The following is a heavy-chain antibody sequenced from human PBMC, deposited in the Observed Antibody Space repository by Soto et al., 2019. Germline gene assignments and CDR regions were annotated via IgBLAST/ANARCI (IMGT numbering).Heavy chain of an antibody. J-gene: IGHJ6*02. V-gene: IGHV2-5*02. CDR1: GFSLSTGGVG. CDR2: IYWDNDK. Sequence: QITLKESGPTLVKPTQTLTLTCTFSGFSLSTGGVGVGWIRQPPGEALEWLALIYWDNDKRYSPSLKSRLTITKDDSKNQVVLTRTNMDPVDTATYYCAHSRCGGDCLQSYSSHYYYGMGVWGQGTTVTVSS. CDR3: AHSRCGGDCLQSYSSHYYYGMGV. D-gene: IGHD2-21*02.